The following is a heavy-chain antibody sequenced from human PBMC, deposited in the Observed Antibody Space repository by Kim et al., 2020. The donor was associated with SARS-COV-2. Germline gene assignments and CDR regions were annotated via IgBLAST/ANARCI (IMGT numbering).Heavy chain of an antibody. Sequence: GGSLRLSCTASGFSFGGYEMSWFRQVPGKGLEWVGFIISNGYGGTPEYAASVEGRFTISSDDFKSIAYLEMTSLKTEDTAVDYCSFDGDYPDYYYMDVGG. CDR3: SFDGDYPDYYYMDV. CDR2: IISNGYGGTP. V-gene: IGHV3-49*03. J-gene: IGHJ6*03. CDR1: GFSFGGYE. D-gene: IGHD4-17*01.